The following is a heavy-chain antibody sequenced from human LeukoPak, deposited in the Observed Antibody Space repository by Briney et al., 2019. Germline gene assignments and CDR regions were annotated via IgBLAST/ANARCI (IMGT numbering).Heavy chain of an antibody. CDR2: IYYIGDT. CDR1: GDSMSSFY. J-gene: IGHJ4*02. Sequence: SETLSLTCSVSGDSMSSFYWSWVRQPPGKGLEWIGHIYYIGDTRYNPSLESRVTISVDTSKRQFSLRLSSVTAADTAVYYCARGQQQWLVMKYFDLWGQGNLVTVSS. D-gene: IGHD6-19*01. V-gene: IGHV4-59*01. CDR3: ARGQQQWLVMKYFDL.